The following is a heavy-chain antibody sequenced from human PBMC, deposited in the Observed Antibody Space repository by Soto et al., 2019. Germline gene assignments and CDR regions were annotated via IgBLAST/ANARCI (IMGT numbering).Heavy chain of an antibody. D-gene: IGHD3-16*01. J-gene: IGHJ6*02. CDR3: SHRRVMIMDV. Sequence: QITLKESGPTQVKPTQTLTLTCTFSGFSLITGGVSVAWIRQPPGKALEWLALISGDDEKRYSPSLSSRLTITKDTTKNQVVFTMTNMDPLDTATYYCSHRRVMIMDVWGQGTTVTVSS. CDR1: GFSLITGGVS. V-gene: IGHV2-5*02. CDR2: ISGDDEK.